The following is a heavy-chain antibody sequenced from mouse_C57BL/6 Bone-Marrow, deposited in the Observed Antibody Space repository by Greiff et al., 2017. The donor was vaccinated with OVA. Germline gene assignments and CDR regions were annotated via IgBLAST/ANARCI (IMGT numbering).Heavy chain of an antibody. D-gene: IGHD1-1*01. J-gene: IGHJ1*03. CDR2: ISNGGGST. CDR1: GFTFSDYY. Sequence: EVKVEESGGGLVQPGGSLKLSCAASGFTFSDYYMYWVRQTPEKRLEWVAYISNGGGSTYYPDTVKGRFTISRDNAKNTLYLQMSRLKSEDTAMYYCARLYYYGSSSYWYFDVWGTGTTVTVSS. CDR3: ARLYYYGSSSYWYFDV. V-gene: IGHV5-12*01.